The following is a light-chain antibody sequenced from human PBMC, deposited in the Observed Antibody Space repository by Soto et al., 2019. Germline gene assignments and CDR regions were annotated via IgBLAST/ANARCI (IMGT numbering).Light chain of an antibody. Sequence: EIVLTQSPGTLSLSPGERATLSCRASQSVSSNYLAWYQQKSGQAPRLLIYGASSRATGIPDRFSGSGSRTDFPLTIRRLEAEDFAVYYCQQYGGSPRTFGQGTKVEI. V-gene: IGKV3-20*01. CDR1: QSVSSNY. J-gene: IGKJ1*01. CDR2: GAS. CDR3: QQYGGSPRT.